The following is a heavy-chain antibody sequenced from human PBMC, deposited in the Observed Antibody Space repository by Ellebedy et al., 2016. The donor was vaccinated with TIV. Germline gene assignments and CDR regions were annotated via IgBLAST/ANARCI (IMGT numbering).Heavy chain of an antibody. CDR1: GYTFTSHY. Sequence: AASVKVSCKASGYTFTSHYMHWVRQAPGQGLEWMGIINPSGSSTTYTQKFQGRVTMTRETSTNTVYMELRSLRSEDTAVYYCARDSYISGWLDYWGQGTLVTVSS. D-gene: IGHD6-19*01. CDR3: ARDSYISGWLDY. V-gene: IGHV1-46*01. J-gene: IGHJ4*02. CDR2: INPSGSST.